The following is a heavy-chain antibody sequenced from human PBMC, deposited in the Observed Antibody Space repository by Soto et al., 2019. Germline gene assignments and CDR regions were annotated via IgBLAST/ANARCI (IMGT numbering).Heavy chain of an antibody. CDR2: IVPLFGTA. D-gene: IGHD3-3*01. Sequence: QVQLVQSGAEVKEPGSSVNVSCKTSGGTFGNTAVTWVRQVPGQGLEWIGGIVPLFGTANYAQKFRGRVMITADESTSRAYMDLSSLRSDDTALYYCARDGDPGYSFWSGPLGGGRFDPWGQGTLVTVSS. CDR1: GGTFGNTA. CDR3: ARDGDPGYSFWSGPLGGGRFDP. J-gene: IGHJ5*02. V-gene: IGHV1-69*12.